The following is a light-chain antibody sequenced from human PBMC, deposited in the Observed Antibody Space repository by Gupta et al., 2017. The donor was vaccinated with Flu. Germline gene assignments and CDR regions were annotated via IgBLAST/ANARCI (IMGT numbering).Light chain of an antibody. CDR3: QVWDSSSGEHV. Sequence: SYVLTQPPSVSVAPGQTATITCGGDNIGSKSAHWYQQKPGQAPVLVVDDNRDRPSRIPERFAGSNAGNTATLSISRVEAGDESDDDCQVWDSSSGEHVCGGGT. CDR1: NIGSKS. V-gene: IGLV3-21*02. J-gene: IGLJ3*02. CDR2: DNR.